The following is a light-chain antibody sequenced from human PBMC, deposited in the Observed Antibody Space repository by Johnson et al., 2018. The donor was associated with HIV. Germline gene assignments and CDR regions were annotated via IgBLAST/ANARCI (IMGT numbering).Light chain of an antibody. CDR3: GTWDSSLSAPRV. CDR2: DNN. CDR1: SSNIGNNY. V-gene: IGLV1-51*01. Sequence: QLVLTQPASVSAAPGQKVTISCSGISSNIGNNYVSWYQQLPGTAPKLLIYDNNKRPSGIPDRFSGSKSGTSATLGITGLQTGDEADYYCGTWDSSLSAPRVFGTGTKVTV. J-gene: IGLJ1*01.